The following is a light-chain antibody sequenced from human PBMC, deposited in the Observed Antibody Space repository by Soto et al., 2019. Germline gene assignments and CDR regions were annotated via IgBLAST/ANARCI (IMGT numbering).Light chain of an antibody. J-gene: IGKJ1*01. CDR2: ARS. V-gene: IGKV1-39*01. CDR3: QQSYSAGT. Sequence: DIQMTQSPSSLSASVGDRVTMTFRASQYIGKYLNWYQRKPGRAPKLLIYARSSLRSGVPSRFSGGGSGTDFTLTISSRQPEDFATYYCQQSYSAGTFGQGPRV. CDR1: QYIGKY.